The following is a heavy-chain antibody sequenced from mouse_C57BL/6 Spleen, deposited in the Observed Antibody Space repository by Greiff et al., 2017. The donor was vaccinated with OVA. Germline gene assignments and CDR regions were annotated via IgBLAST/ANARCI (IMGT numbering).Heavy chain of an antibody. V-gene: IGHV1-26*01. D-gene: IGHD2-3*01. Sequence: VQLQQSGPELVKPGASVKISCKASGYTFTDYYMNWVKQSHGKSLEWIGDINPNNGGTSYNQKFKGKATLTVDKSSSTAYMELRSLTSEDSAVDYCARTYDGYYVDYAMDYWGQGTSVTVSS. CDR1: GYTFTDYY. CDR3: ARTYDGYYVDYAMDY. CDR2: INPNNGGT. J-gene: IGHJ4*01.